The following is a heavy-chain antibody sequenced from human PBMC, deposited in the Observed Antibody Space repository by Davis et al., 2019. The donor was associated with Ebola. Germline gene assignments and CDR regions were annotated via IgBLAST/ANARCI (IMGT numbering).Heavy chain of an antibody. CDR2: VGIDGSNK. V-gene: IGHV3-30-3*01. CDR3: VRGIYGDPPAFDM. J-gene: IGHJ3*02. Sequence: GESLKISCVASGFNFRTYSMHWVRQAPGKGLEWVAHVGIDGSNKYYADSVKGRFTISRDNSKKMLFVQMDYLRVEDTAVYYCVRGIYGDPPAFDMWGQGTMVTVSS. D-gene: IGHD4/OR15-4a*01. CDR1: GFNFRTYS.